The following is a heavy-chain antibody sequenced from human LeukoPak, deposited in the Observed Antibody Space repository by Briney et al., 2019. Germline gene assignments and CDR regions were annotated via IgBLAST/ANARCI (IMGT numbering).Heavy chain of an antibody. CDR2: INHSRST. CDR3: ARGWDDY. CDR1: GGSFSGYY. Sequence: SETLSLTCAVYGGSFSGYYWSWIRQPPGKGLEWIGEINHSRSTNYNPSLKSRVTISVDTSKNQFSLKLSSVTAADTAVYYCARGWDDYWGQGTLVTVSS. V-gene: IGHV4-34*01. J-gene: IGHJ4*02. D-gene: IGHD1-26*01.